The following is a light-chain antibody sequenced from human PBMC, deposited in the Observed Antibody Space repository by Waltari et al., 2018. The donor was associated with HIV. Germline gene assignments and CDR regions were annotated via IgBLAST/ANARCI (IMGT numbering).Light chain of an antibody. CDR1: QSIGDL. V-gene: IGKV1-5*03. J-gene: IGKJ1*01. Sequence: DIQMPQAPSTLYASLGDRVTITCRASQSIGDLLALYQQKPGKAPKLLIYRASSLESGVPSSFSGSGSGTQFTLTISSLQPDDFATYYCQHYNTFRWTFGQGTKVEIK. CDR2: RAS. CDR3: QHYNTFRWT.